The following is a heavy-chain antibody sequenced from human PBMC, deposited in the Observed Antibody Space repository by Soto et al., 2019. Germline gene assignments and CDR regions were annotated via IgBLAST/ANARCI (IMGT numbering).Heavy chain of an antibody. Sequence: SETLSLTCTVSGGSISSYYWSWIRQPAGKGLEWIGRIYTSGSTNYNPSLKSRVTMSVDTSKNQFSLKLSPVTAADTAVYYCAREASSYYYDRRGYYPAEYFQHWGQGTLVTVSS. CDR3: AREASSYYYDRRGYYPAEYFQH. CDR2: IYTSGST. CDR1: GGSISSYY. J-gene: IGHJ1*01. V-gene: IGHV4-4*07. D-gene: IGHD3-22*01.